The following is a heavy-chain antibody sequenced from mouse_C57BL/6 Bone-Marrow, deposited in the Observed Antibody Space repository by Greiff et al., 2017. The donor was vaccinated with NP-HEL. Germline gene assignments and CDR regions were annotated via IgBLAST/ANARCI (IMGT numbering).Heavy chain of an antibody. V-gene: IGHV5-17*01. CDR2: ISSGGSTI. CDR1: GFTFSDYG. Sequence: EVKLQESGGGLVKPGGSLKLSCAASGFTFSDYGMHWVRQAPEKGLEWVAYISSGGSTIYYADTVKGRFTISGDNAKNSLFLQMTSLRSEETAMYYCARPYGSGAMDCWGQGTSVTVSS. D-gene: IGHD1-1*01. J-gene: IGHJ4*01. CDR3: ARPYGSGAMDC.